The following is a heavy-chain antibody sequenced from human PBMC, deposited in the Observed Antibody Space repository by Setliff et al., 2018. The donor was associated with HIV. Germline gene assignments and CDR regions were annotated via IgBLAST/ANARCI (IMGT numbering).Heavy chain of an antibody. V-gene: IGHV1-69*13. Sequence: WASVKVSCKASGGTFSSYDISWVRQAPGQGLEWMGRIIPVFGETNYAQKFQGRVTITADEFTSTAYMELSSLRSEDTAVYYCARGGRVVPAATGSNAYDIWGQGTKVTVS. CDR3: ARGGRVVPAATGSNAYDI. J-gene: IGHJ3*02. CDR2: IIPVFGET. D-gene: IGHD2-2*01. CDR1: GGTFSSYD.